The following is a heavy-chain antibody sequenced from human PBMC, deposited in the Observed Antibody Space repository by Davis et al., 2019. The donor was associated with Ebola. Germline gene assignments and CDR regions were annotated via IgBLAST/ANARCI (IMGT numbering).Heavy chain of an antibody. J-gene: IGHJ3*02. CDR3: ARTNARPYYYDSSGHPWGDAFDI. V-gene: IGHV5-10-1*01. CDR2: IDPSDSYT. D-gene: IGHD3-22*01. Sequence: PGGSLRLSCKGSGYSFTSYWIGWVRQMPGKGLEWMGRIDPSDSYTNYSPSFQGHVTISADKSISTAYLQWSSLKASDTAMYYCARTNARPYYYDSSGHPWGDAFDIWGQGTMVTVSS. CDR1: GYSFTSYW.